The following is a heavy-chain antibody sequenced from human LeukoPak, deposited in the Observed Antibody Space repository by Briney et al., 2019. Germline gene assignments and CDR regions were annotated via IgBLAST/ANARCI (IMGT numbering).Heavy chain of an antibody. J-gene: IGHJ4*02. Sequence: GASVKISCKASGYTFTSYGISWVRQAPGQGLEWMGWISAYNGNTNYAQKLQGRVTMTTDTSTSTAYMELRSLRSDDTAVYYCARGYDFWSGYLYYFDYWGQGTLVTVSS. CDR3: ARGYDFWSGYLYYFDY. D-gene: IGHD3-3*01. CDR1: GYTFTSYG. V-gene: IGHV1-18*01. CDR2: ISAYNGNT.